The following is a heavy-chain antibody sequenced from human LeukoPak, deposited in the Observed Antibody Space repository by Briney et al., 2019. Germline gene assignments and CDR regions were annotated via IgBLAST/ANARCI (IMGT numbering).Heavy chain of an antibody. D-gene: IGHD5-24*01. CDR2: IRNKGNNYAT. CDR1: GFTFSDSA. J-gene: IGHJ4*02. Sequence: GGPLRLSCVASGFTFSDSAMHWVRQASGKGLEWVGRIRNKGNNYATAFAASVKGRFTISRDDSKNTAYLQMNSLKTEDTAVYYCSREVDGDGYNSDWGQGTLVTVSS. CDR3: SREVDGDGYNSD. V-gene: IGHV3-73*01.